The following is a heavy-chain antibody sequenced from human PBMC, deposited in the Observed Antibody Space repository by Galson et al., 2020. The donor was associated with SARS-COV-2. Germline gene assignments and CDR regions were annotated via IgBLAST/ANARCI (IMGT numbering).Heavy chain of an antibody. CDR1: GFTFSSYG. Sequence: GESLKISCAASGFTFSSYGMHWVRKAPGKGLEWVAVISYDGSNKYYADSVKGRFTISRDNSKNTLYLQMNSLRAEDTAVYYCAKIGGWYRAFDIWGQGTMVTVSS. D-gene: IGHD6-19*01. J-gene: IGHJ3*02. V-gene: IGHV3-30*18. CDR3: AKIGGWYRAFDI. CDR2: ISYDGSNK.